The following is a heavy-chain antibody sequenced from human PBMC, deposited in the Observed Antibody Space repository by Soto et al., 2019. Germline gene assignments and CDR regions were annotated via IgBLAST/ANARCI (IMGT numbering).Heavy chain of an antibody. V-gene: IGHV3-21*01. J-gene: IGHJ4*02. Sequence: PGGSLRLSCAASGFTFTRYSMNWVRQAPGKGLEWVSSISSTTNYIYYADSMRGRFTVSRDNAKNSVYLEMNSLSAEDTAVYYCARESEDLTSNFDYWGQGTLVTVSS. CDR3: ARESEDLTSNFDY. CDR1: GFTFTRYS. CDR2: ISSTTNYI.